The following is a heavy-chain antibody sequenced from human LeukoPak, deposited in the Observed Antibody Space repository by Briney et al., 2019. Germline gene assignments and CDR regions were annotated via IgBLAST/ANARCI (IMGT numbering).Heavy chain of an antibody. Sequence: SETLSLTCAVYGGSFSGYYWSWIRQPPGKGLEWIGEINHSGSTNYNPSLKSRVTISVDTSKNQFSLKLSSVTAADTAVYYCAREGYDSSGYPVGYFQHWGQGTLVTVSS. CDR3: AREGYDSSGYPVGYFQH. CDR2: INHSGST. J-gene: IGHJ1*01. D-gene: IGHD3-22*01. CDR1: GGSFSGYY. V-gene: IGHV4-34*01.